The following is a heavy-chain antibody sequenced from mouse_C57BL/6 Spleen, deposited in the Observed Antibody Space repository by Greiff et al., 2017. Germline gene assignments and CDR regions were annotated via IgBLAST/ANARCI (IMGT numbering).Heavy chain of an antibody. CDR3: ARGTIYYGYYVAMDY. D-gene: IGHD2-1*01. Sequence: QVQLQPPGAELVTPGASVKMSCKASGYTFTSYWMHWVKPRPGQGLEWIGMIHPNSGSTNYNEKFESKATLTVDTSSSTAYMQLSILTSEDSAVYYCARGTIYYGYYVAMDYWGQRTSVTDST. CDR1: GYTFTSYW. CDR2: IHPNSGST. J-gene: IGHJ4*01. V-gene: IGHV1-64*01.